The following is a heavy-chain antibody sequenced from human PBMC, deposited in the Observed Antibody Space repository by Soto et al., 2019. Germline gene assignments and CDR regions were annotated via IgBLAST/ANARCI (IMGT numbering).Heavy chain of an antibody. CDR3: AKGQRGSGTHFDY. CDR1: GFTFNTYG. J-gene: IGHJ4*02. V-gene: IGHV3-30*18. CDR2: ISYDGSNK. Sequence: QVHLVESGGGVVQPGRSLRLSCAASGFTFNTYGMHWVRQSPGKGLEWVAVISYDGSNKYYVDSVKGRFAVSRDNSKNTLYLQMSSLRAEDTAGYYCAKGQRGSGTHFDYWGQGSLVTVSS. D-gene: IGHD3-16*01.